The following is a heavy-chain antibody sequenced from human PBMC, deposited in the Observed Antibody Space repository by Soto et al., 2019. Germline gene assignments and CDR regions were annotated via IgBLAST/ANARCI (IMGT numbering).Heavy chain of an antibody. V-gene: IGHV3-30-3*01. CDR3: ARKRHGDYVTDC. Sequence: QVQLVETGGGVVHPGRSLRLSCAASGFTFSRSAMHWVRQAPGKGLEWVAVISYDGNDKFYADSVKGRFTISRDNSENTLYLEMNSLRGEDTAVYYCARKRHGDYVTDCWVQGTLVTVSS. CDR2: ISYDGNDK. D-gene: IGHD4-17*01. CDR1: GFTFSRSA. J-gene: IGHJ4*02.